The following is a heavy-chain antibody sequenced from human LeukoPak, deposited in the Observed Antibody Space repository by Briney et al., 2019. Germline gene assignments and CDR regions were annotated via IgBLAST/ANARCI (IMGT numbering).Heavy chain of an antibody. CDR1: GGSISSGGYY. CDR2: IYYSGST. Sequence: SQTLSLTCTVSGGSISSGGYYWSWIRQHPGKGLEWIGYIYYSGSTYYNPSLKSRVTISVDTSKNQFSLKLSSVTAADAAVYYCARGEITVTTTNWGQGTLVTVSS. CDR3: ARGEITVTTTN. D-gene: IGHD4-17*01. V-gene: IGHV4-31*03. J-gene: IGHJ4*02.